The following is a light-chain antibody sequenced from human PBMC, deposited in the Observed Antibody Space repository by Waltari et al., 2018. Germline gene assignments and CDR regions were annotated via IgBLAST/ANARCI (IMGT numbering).Light chain of an antibody. Sequence: QSALTQPASVSGSPGQSITISCSGTDSDVGAYDFVSWYQQHPGKAPHLIIYEVSNRPSGISNRFSASKSGNTATLTISGLQAEDEADYYCLSYSGRSDYVFGTGTRV. CDR3: LSYSGRSDYV. V-gene: IGLV2-14*01. CDR1: DSDVGAYDF. J-gene: IGLJ1*01. CDR2: EVS.